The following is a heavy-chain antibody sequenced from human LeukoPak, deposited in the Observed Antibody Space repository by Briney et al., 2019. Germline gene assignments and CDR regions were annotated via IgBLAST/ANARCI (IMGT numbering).Heavy chain of an antibody. Sequence: SETLSLTCTVSGGSISSGDYYWSWIRQPPGKGLEWIGYIYYSGSTYYNPSLKSRVTISVDTSKNQFSLKLSSVTAADTAVYYCARIGPAADASDIWGQETMVTVSS. J-gene: IGHJ3*02. CDR2: IYYSGST. CDR3: ARIGPAADASDI. V-gene: IGHV4-30-4*08. CDR1: GGSISSGDYY. D-gene: IGHD2-2*01.